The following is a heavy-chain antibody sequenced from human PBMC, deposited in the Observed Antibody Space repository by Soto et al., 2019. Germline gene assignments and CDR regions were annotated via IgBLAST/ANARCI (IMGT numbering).Heavy chain of an antibody. CDR3: AKDRGATGGLT. V-gene: IGHV3-23*01. Sequence: GGSLRLSCAASGFTFSSYAMSWVRQAPGKGLEWVSAISGSGGSTYYADSVKGRFTISRDNSKSTLYLQMNSLRAEDTAVYYCAKDRGATGGLTWGQGTLVTVSS. J-gene: IGHJ5*02. CDR2: ISGSGGST. CDR1: GFTFSSYA. D-gene: IGHD1-26*01.